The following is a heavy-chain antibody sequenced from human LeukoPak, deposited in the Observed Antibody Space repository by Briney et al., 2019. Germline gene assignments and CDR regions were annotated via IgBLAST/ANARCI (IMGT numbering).Heavy chain of an antibody. J-gene: IGHJ6*03. CDR3: AREKHQIRPFGYMDV. V-gene: IGHV1-46*01. D-gene: IGHD3-16*01. CDR2: INPSGGST. Sequence: WASVKVSCKASGYTFTTYYVHWVRQAPGQGLEWMGIINPSGGSTTYAQKFRGRLTMTRDMSTSTAYMELRSLRSDDTAVYYCAREKHQIRPFGYMDVWGKGTTVTISS. CDR1: GYTFTTYY.